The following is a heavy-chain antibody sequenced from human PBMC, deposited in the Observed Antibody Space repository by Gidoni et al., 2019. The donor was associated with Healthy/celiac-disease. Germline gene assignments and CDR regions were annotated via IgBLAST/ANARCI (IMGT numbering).Heavy chain of an antibody. CDR2: ISWNSGSI. V-gene: IGHV3-9*01. Sequence: EVQLVESGGGLVQPGRSLRLSCAASGFTFDDYAMPWVRHAPGKGLEWVSGISWNSGSIGYADSVKGRFTISRDNAKNPLYLQMNSLRAEDTALYYCAKDAACSGGSCYPRLDYYYYYGMDVWGQGTTVTVSS. CDR3: AKDAACSGGSCYPRLDYYYYYGMDV. D-gene: IGHD2-15*01. J-gene: IGHJ6*02. CDR1: GFTFDDYA.